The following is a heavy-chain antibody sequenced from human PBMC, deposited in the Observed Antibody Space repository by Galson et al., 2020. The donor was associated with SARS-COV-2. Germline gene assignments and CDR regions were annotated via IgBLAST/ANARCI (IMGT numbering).Heavy chain of an antibody. CDR2: IYYSGST. Sequence: SETLSLTCTVSGGSISSGDYYWSWIRQPPGKGLQWIGYIYYSGSTYYNPSLKSRVTISVDTSKNQFSLKLSSVTAADTAVYYCARGVRRYYDSSFAFDIWGQGTMVTVSS. V-gene: IGHV4-30-4*01. CDR3: ARGVRRYYDSSFAFDI. CDR1: GGSISSGDYY. J-gene: IGHJ3*02. D-gene: IGHD3-22*01.